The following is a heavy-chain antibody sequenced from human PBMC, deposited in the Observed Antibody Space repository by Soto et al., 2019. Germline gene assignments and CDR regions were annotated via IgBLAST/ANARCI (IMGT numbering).Heavy chain of an antibody. V-gene: IGHV4-4*02. CDR3: ARGEGQDGYNAFDI. D-gene: IGHD5-12*01. J-gene: IGHJ3*02. Sequence: QVQLQESGPGLVKPSGTLSLTCAVSGGSISSSNWWSWVRHPPGKGLEWSGEIYHSGSTNYNPSLESRVTISVDKSKHQFSLKLSSVTAADAAVYYCARGEGQDGYNAFDIWGQGTMVTVSS. CDR2: IYHSGST. CDR1: GGSISSSNW.